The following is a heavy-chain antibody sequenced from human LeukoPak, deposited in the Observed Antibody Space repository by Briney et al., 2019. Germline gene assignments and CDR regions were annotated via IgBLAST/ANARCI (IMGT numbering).Heavy chain of an antibody. J-gene: IGHJ6*03. V-gene: IGHV4-61*02. Sequence: PSETLSLTCTVSGGSISSDSYYWSWIRQPAGKGLEWIGRIYTSGSTNYNPSLKSRVTISVDTSKNQFSLKLSSVTAADTAVYYCARVPEGYGDYDDYYYYYMDVWGKGTTVTVSS. CDR2: IYTSGST. CDR1: GGSISSDSYY. CDR3: ARVPEGYGDYDDYYYYYMDV. D-gene: IGHD4-17*01.